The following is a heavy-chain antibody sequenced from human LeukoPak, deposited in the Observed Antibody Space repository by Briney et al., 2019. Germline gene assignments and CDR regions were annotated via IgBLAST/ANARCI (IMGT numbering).Heavy chain of an antibody. J-gene: IGHJ4*02. CDR1: GFSISGTY. V-gene: IGHV3-66*01. CDR2: IYGGGSS. CDR3: AREFSGCDY. Sequence: QTGGSLRLSCEAAGFSISGTYMSWVRQTPGRGLEWVSVIYGGGSSYSADSVRGRFIISRDDSKNTLYLQMNSLRAEDTAVYYCAREFSGCDYWGQGTLVTVSS. D-gene: IGHD6-19*01.